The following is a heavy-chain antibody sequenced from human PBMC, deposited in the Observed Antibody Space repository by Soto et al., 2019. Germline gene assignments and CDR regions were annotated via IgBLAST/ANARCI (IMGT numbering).Heavy chain of an antibody. CDR2: NHYTGST. V-gene: IGHV4-31*03. CDR3: ATGDLTAGELFFGY. Sequence: SETLSLTCTVSGGSVSRGGYYCNWIRQHPGKGLEWIGYNHYTGSTFYNPSLKSRVSISVDTSKNQFSLKLTSVTAADTAVYYCATGDLTAGELFFGYWGQGALVTVSS. D-gene: IGHD3-10*01. CDR1: GGSVSRGGYY. J-gene: IGHJ4*02.